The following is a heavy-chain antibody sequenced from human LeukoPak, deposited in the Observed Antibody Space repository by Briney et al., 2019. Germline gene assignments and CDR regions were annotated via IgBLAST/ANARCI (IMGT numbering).Heavy chain of an antibody. CDR2: ISHSGPT. V-gene: IGHV4-30-2*01. D-gene: IGHD6-19*01. J-gene: IGHJ4*02. Sequence: SETLSLTCAVSGGSISSGGYSWTWIRQPPGKGLEWIGSISHSGPTSYSPSLKSRVTISVDTSKNQFSLKLSSVTAADTAVYYCARDMSWSGWYALDYWGQGTLVTVSS. CDR3: ARDMSWSGWYALDY. CDR1: GGSISSGGYS.